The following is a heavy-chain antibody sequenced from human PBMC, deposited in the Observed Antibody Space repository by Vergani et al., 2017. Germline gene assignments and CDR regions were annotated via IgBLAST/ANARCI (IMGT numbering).Heavy chain of an antibody. CDR2: INHSGST. CDR3: ATYSSGWYYFDY. Sequence: QVQLQQWGAGLLKPSETLSLTCAVYGGSFSGYYWSWIRQPPGKGLEWIGEINHSGSTNYNPSLKSRVTISVDTSKNHFSLKLSSVTAADTAVYYCATYSSGWYYFDYWGQGTLVTVSS. D-gene: IGHD6-19*01. J-gene: IGHJ4*02. CDR1: GGSFSGYY. V-gene: IGHV4-34*01.